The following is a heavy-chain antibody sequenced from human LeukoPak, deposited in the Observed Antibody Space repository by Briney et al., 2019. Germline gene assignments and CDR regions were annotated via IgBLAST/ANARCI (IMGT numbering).Heavy chain of an antibody. Sequence: ASVKVSCKASGYTFSSFCMHWVRQAPGQGLEWMGKINPSGGSTSYAQKFQGRVTMTRDTSTSTVYMELSSLRSEDTAVYYCARRKTPRGGRYFDWLLYGAFDLWGQGTMVTVSS. CDR3: ARRKTPRGGRYFDWLLYGAFDL. CDR1: GYTFSSFC. J-gene: IGHJ3*01. D-gene: IGHD3-9*01. V-gene: IGHV1-46*01. CDR2: INPSGGST.